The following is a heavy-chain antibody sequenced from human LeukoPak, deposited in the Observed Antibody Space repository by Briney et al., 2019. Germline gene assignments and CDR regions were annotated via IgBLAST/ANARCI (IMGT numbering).Heavy chain of an antibody. J-gene: IGHJ4*02. D-gene: IGHD3-3*01. CDR1: GYTFTSYY. CDR2: INPNSGGT. V-gene: IGHV1-2*06. CDR3: ARGPTYYDFWSGYEGGYYFDY. Sequence: GASVKVSCKASGYTFTSYYMHWVRQAPGQGLEWMGRINPNSGGTNYAQKFQGRVTMTRDTSISTAYMELSRLRSDDTAVYYCARGPTYYDFWSGYEGGYYFDYWGQGTLVTVSS.